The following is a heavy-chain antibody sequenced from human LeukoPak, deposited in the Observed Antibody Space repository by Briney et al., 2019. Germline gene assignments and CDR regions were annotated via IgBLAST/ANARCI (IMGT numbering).Heavy chain of an antibody. CDR2: INHSGST. CDR1: GESFSDDY. V-gene: IGHV4-34*01. Sequence: SETLSLTCAVYGESFSDDYWSWIRQSPGKGLEWIGEINHSGSTNYNPSLKSRVTISVDTSKNQFSLKLSSVTAADTAVYYCARGLRWASRLPSIWGQGTMVTVSS. CDR3: ARGLRWASRLPSI. D-gene: IGHD5-12*01. J-gene: IGHJ3*02.